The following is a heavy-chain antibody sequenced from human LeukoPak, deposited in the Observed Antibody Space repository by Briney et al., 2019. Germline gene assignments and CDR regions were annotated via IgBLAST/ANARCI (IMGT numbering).Heavy chain of an antibody. CDR1: GFTFSSYA. CDR2: ISYDGSNK. V-gene: IGHV3-30*04. J-gene: IGHJ6*03. D-gene: IGHD1-26*01. CDR3: ASSALPLGSGSYYVWIGFYMDV. Sequence: PGGTLRLSCAASGFTFSSYAMHWVRQAPGKGLEWVAVISYDGSNKYYADSVKGRFTISRDNSKNTLYLQMNSLRAEDTAVYYCASSALPLGSGSYYVWIGFYMDVWGKGTTVTVSS.